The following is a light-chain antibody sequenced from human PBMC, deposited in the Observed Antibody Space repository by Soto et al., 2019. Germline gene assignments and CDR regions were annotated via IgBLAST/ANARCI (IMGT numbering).Light chain of an antibody. CDR1: SSNIGNNY. J-gene: IGLJ1*01. Sequence: QSVLTQPASVSASPGQKVTISCSGSSSNIGNNYVSWYQQLPGAAPKLLIFENNNRPSGIPYRFTGCKSGTSATLGITGLQPGDEANYYCGTWDSSLSAPYVFGTGTKVTV. CDR2: ENN. CDR3: GTWDSSLSAPYV. V-gene: IGLV1-51*02.